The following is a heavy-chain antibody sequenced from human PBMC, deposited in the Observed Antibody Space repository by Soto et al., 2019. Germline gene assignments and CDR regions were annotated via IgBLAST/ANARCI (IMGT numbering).Heavy chain of an antibody. J-gene: IGHJ6*02. CDR1: GGYISSSSYY. CDR2: IYYSGST. V-gene: IGHV4-39*07. CDR3: AKGRSYYYYYGVDV. Sequence: PSETLSLTCTVSGGYISSSSYYWGWIRQPPGKGLEWIGSIYYSGSTYYNPSLKSRVTISVDTSKNQFSLKLSSVTAEDTALYYCAKGRSYYYYYGVDVWGQGTTVTVSS.